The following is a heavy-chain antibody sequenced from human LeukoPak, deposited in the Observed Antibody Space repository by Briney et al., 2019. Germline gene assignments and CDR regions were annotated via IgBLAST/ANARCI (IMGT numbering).Heavy chain of an antibody. J-gene: IGHJ4*02. Sequence: PSETLSLTCSVSGGSISSYYWTWIRQPPGKGLEWIGYIYYSGSTNYNPSLKSRVTISVDTSKNQFSLKLSSVTAADTAVYYCPKMTGNYLTGYYFDYWGQGTLVTVSS. CDR2: IYYSGST. V-gene: IGHV4-59*01. CDR1: GGSISSYY. D-gene: IGHD1-7*01. CDR3: PKMTGNYLTGYYFDY.